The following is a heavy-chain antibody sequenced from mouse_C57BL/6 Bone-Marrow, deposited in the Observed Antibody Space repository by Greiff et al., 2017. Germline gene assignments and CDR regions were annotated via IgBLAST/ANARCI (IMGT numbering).Heavy chain of an antibody. J-gene: IGHJ1*03. CDR1: GYTFTSYW. CDR3: ASYYYGSSYWYFEV. D-gene: IGHD1-1*01. Sequence: VQLQQPGAELVMPGASVKLSCKASGYTFTSYWMHWVKQRPGQGLEWIGEIDPSDSYTNYNQKFKGKSTLTVDKSSSTAYMQLSSLTSEDTAVYYCASYYYGSSYWYFEVWGTGTTVTVAS. CDR2: IDPSDSYT. V-gene: IGHV1-69*01.